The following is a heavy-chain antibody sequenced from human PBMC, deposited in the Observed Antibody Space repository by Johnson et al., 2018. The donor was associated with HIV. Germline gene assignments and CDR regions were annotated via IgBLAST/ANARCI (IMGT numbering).Heavy chain of an antibody. CDR3: AKPQWVSSGAFDI. CDR2: IWYDGSNK. CDR1: GFTFSSYG. J-gene: IGHJ3*02. V-gene: IGHV3-30*02. D-gene: IGHD3-3*01. Sequence: QLVESGGGLVKPGGSLRLSCTASGFTFSSYGIHWVRQAPGKGLEWVALIWYDGSNKYFAVSVTGRFSISRDNSKNTLYLQMNSLTAEDTAVYYCAKPQWVSSGAFDIWGQGTMVTVSS.